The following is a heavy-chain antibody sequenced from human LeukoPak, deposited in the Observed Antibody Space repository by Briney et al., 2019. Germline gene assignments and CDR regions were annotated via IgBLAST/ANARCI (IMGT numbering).Heavy chain of an antibody. CDR3: ARDRGIAAAGLYFDY. J-gene: IGHJ4*02. D-gene: IGHD6-13*01. CDR2: INWNGGST. Sequence: GGSLRLSCAASGFTFDDYGMSWVRQAPGKGLEWVSGINWNGGSTGYADSVKGRFTISRDNAKNSLYLQMNSLRAEDTALYYCARDRGIAAAGLYFDYWGQGTLVTVSS. CDR1: GFTFDDYG. V-gene: IGHV3-20*04.